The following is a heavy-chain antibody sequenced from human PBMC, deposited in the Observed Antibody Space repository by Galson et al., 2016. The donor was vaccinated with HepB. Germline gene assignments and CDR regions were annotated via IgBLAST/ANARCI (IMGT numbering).Heavy chain of an antibody. CDR1: GFSLNSREQS. CDR3: AHSLGGGHHYLDY. D-gene: IGHD2-15*01. J-gene: IGHJ4*02. CDR2: IYWDGPQ. Sequence: PALVKPTQTLTLTCVFSGFSLNSREQSVAWIRQPPGKALEWLALIYWDGPQRYSPSLTSRLTIAKDASKNQVVLTMTNMDPEDTATYYCAHSLGGGHHYLDYWGPGIPVTVSS. V-gene: IGHV2-5*02.